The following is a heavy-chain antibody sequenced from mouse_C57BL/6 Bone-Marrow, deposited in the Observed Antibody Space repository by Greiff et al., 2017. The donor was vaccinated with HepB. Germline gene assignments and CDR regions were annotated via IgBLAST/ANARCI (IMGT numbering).Heavy chain of an antibody. CDR3: ARQYYDYDGDFDY. D-gene: IGHD2-4*01. CDR1: EYEFPSHD. V-gene: IGHV5-2*01. J-gene: IGHJ2*01. CDR2: INSDGGST. Sequence: EVMLVESGGGLVQPGESLKLSFESNEYEFPSHDMSWVRKTPEKRLELVAAINSDGGSTYYPDTMERRFIISRDNTKKTLYLQMSSLRSEDTALYYCARQYYDYDGDFDYWGQGTTLTVSS.